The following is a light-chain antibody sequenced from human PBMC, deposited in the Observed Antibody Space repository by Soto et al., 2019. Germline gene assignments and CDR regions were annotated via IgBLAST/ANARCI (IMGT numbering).Light chain of an antibody. CDR1: SSDVGGYTY. CDR3: SSYAGSNTSDV. CDR2: EVT. J-gene: IGLJ1*01. Sequence: QSVLTHPPSASGSPGQSVTVSCTGTSSDVGGYTYVSWYQQHPGKDPKLMLYEVTKRPSGVPDRFSGSKSGNTASPTVSGLQADDEADSYCSSYAGSNTSDVFGTWTKATVL. V-gene: IGLV2-8*01.